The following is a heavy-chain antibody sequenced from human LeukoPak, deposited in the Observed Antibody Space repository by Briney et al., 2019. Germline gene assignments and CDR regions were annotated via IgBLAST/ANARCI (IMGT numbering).Heavy chain of an antibody. CDR3: ARYYGSGSYDTLLNYYFDY. V-gene: IGHV4-59*01. Sequence: SETLSLTCTVSGGSISDYFWSWVRQSPGKGLEWIGFMHHSGGANSNPSLRSRVTISMDTSKNQFSLKMTSVTAADTAVYYCARYYGSGSYDTLLNYYFDYWGQGTLVTVSS. CDR1: GGSISDYF. D-gene: IGHD3-10*01. J-gene: IGHJ4*02. CDR2: MHHSGGA.